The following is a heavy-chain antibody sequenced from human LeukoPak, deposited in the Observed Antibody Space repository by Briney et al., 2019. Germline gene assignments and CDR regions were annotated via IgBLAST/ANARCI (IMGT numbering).Heavy chain of an antibody. J-gene: IGHJ4*02. Sequence: PSESLSLTCTVSGGSISTTTYYWGWIRQPPGKGLEWIGSIYYSGSTYYNPSLKSRVTISVDTSKNRFSLILNSVTAADTAVYYCARHFRSSGDYDYWGQGTQVSVSS. D-gene: IGHD6-19*01. CDR1: GGSISTTTYY. V-gene: IGHV4-39*01. CDR3: ARHFRSSGDYDY. CDR2: IYYSGST.